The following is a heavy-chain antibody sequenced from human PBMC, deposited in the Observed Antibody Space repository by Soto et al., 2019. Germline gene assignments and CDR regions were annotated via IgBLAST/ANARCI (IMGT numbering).Heavy chain of an antibody. CDR3: ARAVAVPADFDY. V-gene: IGHV1-3*05. D-gene: IGHD6-19*01. CDR2: INAGNGNT. Sequence: QVQLVQSGAEEKKPGASVKVSCKASGYTFTGYAMHWVRQAPGQRLEWMGWINAGNGNTKYSQKFQGRVTITRDTSASTTCMGLSSLRSEDTAVYYCARAVAVPADFDYWGQGTLVTVSS. CDR1: GYTFTGYA. J-gene: IGHJ4*02.